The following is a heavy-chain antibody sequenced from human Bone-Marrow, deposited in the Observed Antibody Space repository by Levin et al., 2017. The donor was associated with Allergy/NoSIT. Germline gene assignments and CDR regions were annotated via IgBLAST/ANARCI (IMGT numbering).Heavy chain of an antibody. V-gene: IGHV3-15*01. CDR3: TTDQSNSTGFYSFDY. CDR1: GFTLSNAW. J-gene: IGHJ4*02. D-gene: IGHD2-15*01. Sequence: GESLKISCAASGFTLSNAWVRWVRQAPGKGLECVGRIKSKTDGGTTEYAAPVKGRFTISRDDSKNTLYLQMNSMKTEDTAVYYCTTDQSNSTGFYSFDYWGQGTLVTVSS. CDR2: IKSKTDGGTT.